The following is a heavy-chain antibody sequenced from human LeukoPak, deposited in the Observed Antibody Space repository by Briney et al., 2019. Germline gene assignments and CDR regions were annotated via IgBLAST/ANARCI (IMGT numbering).Heavy chain of an antibody. D-gene: IGHD2-2*01. J-gene: IGHJ4*02. Sequence: ASVKVSCKASGYTFTTYYMHWVRQAPGQGLEWMGIINPSGGSTSYAQKFQGRVTMTRDTSISTAYMELSRLRSDDTAVYYCARGQTRQYQLLSDYWGQGTLVTVSS. CDR3: ARGQTRQYQLLSDY. CDR2: INPSGGST. CDR1: GYTFTTYY. V-gene: IGHV1-46*01.